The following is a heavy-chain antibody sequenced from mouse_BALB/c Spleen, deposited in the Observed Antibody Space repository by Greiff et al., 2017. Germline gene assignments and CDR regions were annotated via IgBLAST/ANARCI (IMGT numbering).Heavy chain of an antibody. CDR1: GFTFSSYA. V-gene: IGHV5-9-4*01. CDR3: PRDSIYDYAMDY. D-gene: IGHD2-4*01. J-gene: IGHJ4*01. Sequence: EVKLVESGGGLVKPGGSLKLSCAASGFTFSSYAMSWVRQSPEKRLEWVAEISSGGSYTYYPDTVTGRFTISRDNAKNTLYLEMSSLRSEDTAMYYCPRDSIYDYAMDYWGQGTSVTVSS. CDR2: ISSGGSYT.